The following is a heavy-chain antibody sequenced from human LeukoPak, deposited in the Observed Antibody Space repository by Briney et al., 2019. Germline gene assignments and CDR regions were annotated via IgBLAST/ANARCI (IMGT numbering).Heavy chain of an antibody. V-gene: IGHV4-4*07. CDR3: ARDNWNHEGYFDY. D-gene: IGHD1-14*01. Sequence: SETLSLTCTVSGGSIVSHYWNWIRQPAGRGLEWIGRIYTSGSTNYNPSLKSRVTMSVDTSKNQFSLKLSSVAAADTAVYYCARDNWNHEGYFDYWGQGTLVTVSS. CDR1: GGSIVSHY. J-gene: IGHJ4*02. CDR2: IYTSGST.